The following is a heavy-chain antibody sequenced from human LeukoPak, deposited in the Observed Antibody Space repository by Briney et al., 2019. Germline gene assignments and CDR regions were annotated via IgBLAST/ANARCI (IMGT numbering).Heavy chain of an antibody. CDR2: IYYSGST. CDR3: ARHSDSYGWIDY. J-gene: IGHJ4*02. Sequence: PSETLSLTCTVSGGSISSYYSNWIRQPPGKGLEWIGYIYYSGSTNYSPSLKSRVTISVDTSKNQFSLKLSSVTAADTAVYYCARHSDSYGWIDYWGQGTLVTVSS. CDR1: GGSISSYY. D-gene: IGHD5-18*01. V-gene: IGHV4-59*08.